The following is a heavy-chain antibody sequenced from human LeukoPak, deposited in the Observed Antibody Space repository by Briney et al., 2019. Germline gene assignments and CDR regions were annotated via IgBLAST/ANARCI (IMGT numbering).Heavy chain of an antibody. Sequence: GGSLRLSCAASGFTFSTYGMHWVRQAPGKGLEWVAVIWYDGSNKYYADSVKGRFTISRDNSKNTLYLQMNSLRAEDTAVYYCARDSPGIMIFGVVTPNGGQGTLVTVSS. CDR1: GFTFSTYG. V-gene: IGHV3-33*01. CDR2: IWYDGSNK. D-gene: IGHD3-3*01. CDR3: ARDSPGIMIFGVVTPN. J-gene: IGHJ4*02.